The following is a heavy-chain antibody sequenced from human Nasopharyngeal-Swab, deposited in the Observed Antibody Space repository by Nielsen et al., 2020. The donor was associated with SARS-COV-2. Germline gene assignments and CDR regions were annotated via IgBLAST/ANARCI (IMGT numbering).Heavy chain of an antibody. D-gene: IGHD1-26*01. V-gene: IGHV3-33*01. Sequence: GESLKISCAASGFTFSSYGMHWVRQAPGKGLEWVAVIWYDGSNKYYADSVKGRFTISRDNSKNTLYLQMNSLRAEDTVVYYCARDIGVGATPQDYWGQGTLVTASS. CDR1: GFTFSSYG. CDR2: IWYDGSNK. J-gene: IGHJ4*02. CDR3: ARDIGVGATPQDY.